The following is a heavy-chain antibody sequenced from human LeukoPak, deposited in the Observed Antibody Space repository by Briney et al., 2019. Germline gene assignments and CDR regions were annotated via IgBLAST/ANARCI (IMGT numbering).Heavy chain of an antibody. CDR3: ARALYSSGWYGTRDVGMFDY. Sequence: SETLSLTCAVYGGSFSGYYWSWIRQPPGKGLEWIGEITHSGSTNYNPSLKSRVTISVDTSKNQFSLKLSSVTAADTAVYYCARALYSSGWYGTRDVGMFDYWGQGTLVTVSS. D-gene: IGHD6-19*01. V-gene: IGHV4-34*01. CDR1: GGSFSGYY. CDR2: ITHSGST. J-gene: IGHJ4*02.